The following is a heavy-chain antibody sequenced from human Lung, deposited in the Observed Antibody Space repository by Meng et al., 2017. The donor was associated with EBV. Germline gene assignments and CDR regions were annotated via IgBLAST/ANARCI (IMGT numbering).Heavy chain of an antibody. D-gene: IGHD1-7*01. CDR3: GRDQGRELINH. CDR2: VYHRGDT. V-gene: IGHV4-4*02. CDR1: GDSISSDIG. J-gene: IGHJ4*02. Sequence: QVHLQESCPGLVTPSGTLYRTCTVSGDSISSDIGWSWVRQPPGKGLWWIGEVYHRGDTNYNPSLKSRVDISVDKSKNQFYLSLFSVTAADTAVYYCGRDQGRELINHWGQGTLVTVSS.